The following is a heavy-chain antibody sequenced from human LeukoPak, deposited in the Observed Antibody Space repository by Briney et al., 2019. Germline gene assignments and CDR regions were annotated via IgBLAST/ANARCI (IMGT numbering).Heavy chain of an antibody. D-gene: IGHD4-17*01. CDR3: ARGSDYGVGAFDI. CDR2: ISTSVSTI. CDR1: GFAFSSYE. J-gene: IGHJ3*02. Sequence: PGGSLRLSCAASGFAFSSYEMNWVRQAPGKGLEWVSYISTSVSTIYYGDSVKGRFTISSDNAKNSLFLQMNILRAEDTAVYYCARGSDYGVGAFDIWGQGTMVTVSS. V-gene: IGHV3-48*03.